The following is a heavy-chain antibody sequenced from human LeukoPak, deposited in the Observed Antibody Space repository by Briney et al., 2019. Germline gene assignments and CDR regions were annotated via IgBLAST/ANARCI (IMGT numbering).Heavy chain of an antibody. CDR1: GFTFSRYA. J-gene: IGHJ4*02. D-gene: IGHD2-21*02. CDR3: AKDKTPYCGGDCYLDY. V-gene: IGHV3-23*01. Sequence: GGSLRLSCAAPGFTFSRYAMSWVRQAPGKGLNRVSSISGSGGYIYYADSVKGRFTISRDNSKNTLYLQMNSLRAEDTAVYYCAKDKTPYCGGDCYLDYWGQGTLVTVSS. CDR2: ISGSGGYI.